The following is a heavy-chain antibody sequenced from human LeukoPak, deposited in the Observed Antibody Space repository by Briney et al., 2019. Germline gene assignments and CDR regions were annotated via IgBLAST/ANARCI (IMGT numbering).Heavy chain of an antibody. CDR1: GYTFTTYD. D-gene: IGHD6-19*01. V-gene: IGHV1-8*01. Sequence: ASVKVSCKASGYTFTTYDINWVRQATGQGLEWMGWMNPNRGNTGYTQKFQGRVTMTRNTSISTAYMELSSLRSEDTAVYYCARGRGSGHKENWFGPWGQGTLVTVSS. CDR2: MNPNRGNT. CDR3: ARGRGSGHKENWFGP. J-gene: IGHJ5*02.